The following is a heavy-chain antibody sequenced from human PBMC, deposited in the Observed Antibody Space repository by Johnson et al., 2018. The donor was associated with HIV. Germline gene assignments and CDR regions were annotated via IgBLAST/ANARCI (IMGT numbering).Heavy chain of an antibody. V-gene: IGHV3-43D*03. Sequence: VQLVESGGVVVQPGGSLRLSCAAPGFTFDDYAMHWVRQAPGKGLERVSLLNWDGDCTYYADSVKGRFTISRDNSKSTLYLQMNSLRVEDTAIYYCAKDDNLGVWYSDAFDVWGQGTVVTVSS. CDR3: AKDDNLGVWYSDAFDV. D-gene: IGHD6-19*01. CDR2: LNWDGDCT. J-gene: IGHJ3*01. CDR1: GFTFDDYA.